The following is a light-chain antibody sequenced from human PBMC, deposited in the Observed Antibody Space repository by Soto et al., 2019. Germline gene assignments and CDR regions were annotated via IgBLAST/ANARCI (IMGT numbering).Light chain of an antibody. CDR3: QQYGSSPRT. V-gene: IGKV3-20*01. CDR2: GAS. J-gene: IGKJ1*01. CDR1: QSVSSSY. Sequence: EIVLTQSPGTLSLSPGERATLSCRASQSVSSSYLAWYQQKPGQAPRLLLYGASSRAAGIPDWFSGSGSGTDFTLTISRLEPEDFAVYYCQQYGSSPRTFGQGTKVEIK.